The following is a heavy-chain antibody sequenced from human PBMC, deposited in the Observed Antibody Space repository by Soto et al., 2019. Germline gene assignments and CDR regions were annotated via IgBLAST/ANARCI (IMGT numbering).Heavy chain of an antibody. CDR3: AKGYSGYDFVPPYFDY. CDR1: GFTFSSYA. V-gene: IGHV3-23*01. J-gene: IGHJ4*02. Sequence: GGSLRLSCAASGFTFSSYAMSWVRQAPGKGLEWVSAISGSGGSTYYADSVKGRFTISRDNSKNTLYLQMNSLRAEDTAVYYCAKGYSGYDFVPPYFDYWGQGTLVTVSS. D-gene: IGHD5-12*01. CDR2: ISGSGGST.